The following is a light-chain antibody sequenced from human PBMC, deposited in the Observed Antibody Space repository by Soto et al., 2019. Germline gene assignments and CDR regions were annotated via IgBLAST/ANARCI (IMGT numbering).Light chain of an antibody. CDR3: QQYNDSFPYT. J-gene: IGKJ2*01. CDR1: QSISNW. Sequence: DIQMTQYPSTLSASVGDRVTITCRASQSISNWLAWYQQKPGTAPKLLIYKASTLESGVASRFSGSRSGTEFSLTVSSLQPDDFAAYYCQQYNDSFPYTFGQGTKVDIK. V-gene: IGKV1-5*03. CDR2: KAS.